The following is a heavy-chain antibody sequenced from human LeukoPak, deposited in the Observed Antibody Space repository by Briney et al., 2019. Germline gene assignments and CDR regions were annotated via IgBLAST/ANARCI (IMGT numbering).Heavy chain of an antibody. CDR2: IWYDGSNK. CDR3: ARGGSGGDDAFDI. V-gene: IGHV3-33*01. D-gene: IGHD4-17*01. CDR1: GFTFSSYG. Sequence: GGSLRLSCAASGFTFSSYGMHWVRQAPGKGLEWVAVIWYDGSNKYYADSVKGRFTISRDNSKNTLYLQVNSLRAEDTAVYYCARGGSGGDDAFDIWGQGTMVTVSS. J-gene: IGHJ3*02.